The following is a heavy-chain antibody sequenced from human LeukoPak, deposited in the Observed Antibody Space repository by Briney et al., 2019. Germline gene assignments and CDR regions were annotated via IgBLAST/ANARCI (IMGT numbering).Heavy chain of an antibody. CDR3: AKVRDTAPSYYFDY. D-gene: IGHD5-18*01. CDR2: ISGSGGST. V-gene: IGHV3-23*01. J-gene: IGHJ4*02. CDR1: GLTFSIYA. Sequence: PGGSLRLSCAASGLTFSIYAMSSVRQPPGKGLEWDSAISGSGGSTYYADHVKGRFTISRDNSNNTLYLQMNSVRAEDTAVYYCAKVRDTAPSYYFDYWGQGTLVTVST.